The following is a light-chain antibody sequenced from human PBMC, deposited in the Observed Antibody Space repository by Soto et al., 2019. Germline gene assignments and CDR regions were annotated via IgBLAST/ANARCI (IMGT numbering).Light chain of an antibody. CDR2: DAS. V-gene: IGKV1-33*01. J-gene: IGKJ3*01. CDR3: QQRSDWPFT. Sequence: DIQMTQSPSSLSASVGDRVTITCQASQNINNYLNWYQQKPGRAPKLLIYDASNLEAGVPSRFRGSGSGTDFTFTISRLQPEDIATYYCQQRSDWPFTFGPGTKVDIK. CDR1: QNINNY.